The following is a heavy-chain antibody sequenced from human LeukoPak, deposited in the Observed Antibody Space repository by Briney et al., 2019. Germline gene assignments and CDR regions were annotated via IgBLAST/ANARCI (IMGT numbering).Heavy chain of an antibody. CDR3: ASNYDILTGPDAFDI. J-gene: IGHJ3*02. Sequence: SETLSLTCAVYGGSFSGYYWSWIRQPPGKGLEWIGEISHSGSTNYNPSLKSRVTISVDTSKNQFSLKLSSVTAADTAVYYCASNYDILTGPDAFDIWGKGTTVTVSS. V-gene: IGHV4-34*01. CDR2: ISHSGST. CDR1: GGSFSGYY. D-gene: IGHD3-9*01.